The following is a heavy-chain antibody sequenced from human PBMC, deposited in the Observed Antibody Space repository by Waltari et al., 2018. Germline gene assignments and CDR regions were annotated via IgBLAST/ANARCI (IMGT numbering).Heavy chain of an antibody. Sequence: QVQVVESRGGVAQPGRSLRLSCAASGFPFRNFAMHWVRQAPGKGLEWVAVISEDGSIERYGDSVKGRFTISRDNSKNTLYLQMNSLTAEDTALYYCARAYSRSWYAAYWGQGTLVTVSS. CDR1: GFPFRNFA. J-gene: IGHJ4*02. CDR3: ARAYSRSWYAAY. D-gene: IGHD6-13*01. V-gene: IGHV3-30*04. CDR2: ISEDGSIE.